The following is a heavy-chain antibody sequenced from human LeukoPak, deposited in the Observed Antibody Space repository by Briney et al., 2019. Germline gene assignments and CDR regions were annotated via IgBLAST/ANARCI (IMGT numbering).Heavy chain of an antibody. CDR3: AKDSSSWYRDY. Sequence: PGGCLRLSCAASGFTFSSYWMSWVRQAPGKGLEWVANIKQDGSEKYYVDSVKGRFTISRDNAKNSLYLQMNSLRAEDTAVYYCAKDSSSWYRDYWGQGTLVTVSS. CDR1: GFTFSSYW. J-gene: IGHJ4*02. CDR2: IKQDGSEK. D-gene: IGHD6-13*01. V-gene: IGHV3-7*01.